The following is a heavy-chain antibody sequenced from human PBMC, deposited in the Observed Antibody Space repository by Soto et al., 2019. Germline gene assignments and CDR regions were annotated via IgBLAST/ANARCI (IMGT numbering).Heavy chain of an antibody. CDR2: ISGDGGST. Sequence: GGSLRLSCAASGFTFSSCAMSWVRRAPGKGLEWLSSISGDGGSTYYADSVKGRFTISRDNSKNTLYLQMNSLRAEDTAVYYCAKDSPVTTKKPYYFDYWGQGTLVTVSS. D-gene: IGHD4-17*01. J-gene: IGHJ4*02. CDR3: AKDSPVTTKKPYYFDY. CDR1: GFTFSSCA. V-gene: IGHV3-23*01.